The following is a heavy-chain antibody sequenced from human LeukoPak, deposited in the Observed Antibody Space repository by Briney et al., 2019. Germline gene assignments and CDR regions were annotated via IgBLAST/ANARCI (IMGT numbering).Heavy chain of an antibody. CDR3: ARDQGAVAAYFDY. J-gene: IGHJ4*02. Sequence: SETLSLTCTVSGGSISSYYWSWIRQPPGKGLEWIGYIYYSGSTNYNPSLKSRVTISVDTSKNQFPLKLSSVTAADTAVYYCARDQGAVAAYFDYWGQGTLVTVSS. CDR1: GGSISSYY. CDR2: IYYSGST. V-gene: IGHV4-59*01. D-gene: IGHD6-19*01.